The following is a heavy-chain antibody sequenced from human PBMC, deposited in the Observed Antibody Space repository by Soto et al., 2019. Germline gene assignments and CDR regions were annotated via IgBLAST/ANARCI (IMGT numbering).Heavy chain of an antibody. CDR2: ISGSGGST. D-gene: IGHD6-6*01. V-gene: IGHV3-23*01. Sequence: EVQLLESGGGLVQPGGSLRLSCVASGFTFSSYAMSWVRQAPGKGLEWVSAISGSGGSTYYADSVKGRFTISRDNSKNTLYLQMNSLRAEDTAVYYCAKDRIGSSQGLLDYWGQGTLVTVSS. J-gene: IGHJ4*02. CDR1: GFTFSSYA. CDR3: AKDRIGSSQGLLDY.